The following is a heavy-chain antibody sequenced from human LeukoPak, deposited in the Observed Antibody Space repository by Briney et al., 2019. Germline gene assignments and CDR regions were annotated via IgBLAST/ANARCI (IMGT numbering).Heavy chain of an antibody. CDR3: AACSGYYWYYYYGMDV. Sequence: ASVKVSCKASGYTFTSYDINWVRQATGQGLEWMGWMNPNSGNTGYAQKFQGRVTMTRNTSISTAYMELSSLRSEDTAVNYCAACSGYYWYYYYGMDVWGQGTTVTLSS. CDR1: GYTFTSYD. CDR2: MNPNSGNT. D-gene: IGHD3-22*01. J-gene: IGHJ6*02. V-gene: IGHV1-8*01.